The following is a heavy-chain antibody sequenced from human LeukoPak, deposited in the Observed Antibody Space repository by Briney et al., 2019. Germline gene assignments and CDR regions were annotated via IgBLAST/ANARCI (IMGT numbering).Heavy chain of an antibody. CDR3: ARGLLWFGELFDY. Sequence: SETLSLTCAVSGGSFCGYYWSWIRQPPGKGLEWIGEINRSGSTNYNPSLKSRVTISVDTSKNQFSLKLRSVTAADTAVYYCARGLLWFGELFDYWGQGTLVTVSS. D-gene: IGHD3-10*01. V-gene: IGHV4-34*01. J-gene: IGHJ4*02. CDR1: GGSFCGYY. CDR2: INRSGST.